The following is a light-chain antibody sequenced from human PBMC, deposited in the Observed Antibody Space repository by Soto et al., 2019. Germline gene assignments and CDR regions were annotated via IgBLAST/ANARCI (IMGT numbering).Light chain of an antibody. CDR2: WAS. Sequence: DIVMTQSPDSLAVSLGERATINCKSSQSVLYSPNNKNYLAWYQQTPGQSPKLLIYWASTRESGVPDRFSGSGARTDFTLTISSLQAEDVAVYCCQQNYSSPWTFGQGTKVEIK. J-gene: IGKJ1*01. V-gene: IGKV4-1*01. CDR1: QSVLYSPNNKNY. CDR3: QQNYSSPWT.